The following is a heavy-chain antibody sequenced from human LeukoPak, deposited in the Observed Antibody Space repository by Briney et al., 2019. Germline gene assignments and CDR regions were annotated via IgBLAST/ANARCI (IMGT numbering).Heavy chain of an antibody. J-gene: IGHJ4*02. V-gene: IGHV3-21*01. CDR1: GFSFDNYA. D-gene: IGHD4-17*01. Sequence: PGGSLRLSCAASGFSFDNYAMSWVRQAPGKGLEWVSSISSSSSYIYYADSVKGRFTISRDNAKNSLYLQMNSLRAEDTAVYYCARGGTTVTTLCYWGQGTLVTVSS. CDR3: ARGGTTVTTLCY. CDR2: ISSSSSYI.